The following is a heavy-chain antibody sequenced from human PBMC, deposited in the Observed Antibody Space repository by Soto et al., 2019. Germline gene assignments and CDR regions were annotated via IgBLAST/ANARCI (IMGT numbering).Heavy chain of an antibody. J-gene: IGHJ6*03. V-gene: IGHV3-11*01. CDR2: ISSSGSTI. Sequence: PGGSLRLSCAASGCTFSDYYMSWIRQAPGKGLEWVSYISSSGSTIYYADSVKGRFTISRDNAKNSLYLQMNSLRAEDTAVYYCATYSGYDFGSRPHYYYMDVWGKGTTVTVSS. D-gene: IGHD5-12*01. CDR3: ATYSGYDFGSRPHYYYMDV. CDR1: GCTFSDYY.